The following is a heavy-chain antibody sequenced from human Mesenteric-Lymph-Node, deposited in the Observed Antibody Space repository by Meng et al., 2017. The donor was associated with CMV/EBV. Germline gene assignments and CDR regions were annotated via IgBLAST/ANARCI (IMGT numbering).Heavy chain of an antibody. CDR2: INPNIGVS. CDR3: ARDNVNPEGFDP. Sequence: QVQLVQSRAEVGKPGASVMVSCKASGYTFTDFYIHWVRQAPGQGLEWMGRINPNIGVSNSAQNFQGRVTMTRDTSISTAYMELGRLTSDDTAVYYCARDNVNPEGFDPWGQGTLVTVSS. D-gene: IGHD2/OR15-2a*01. J-gene: IGHJ5*02. V-gene: IGHV1-2*06. CDR1: GYTFTDFY.